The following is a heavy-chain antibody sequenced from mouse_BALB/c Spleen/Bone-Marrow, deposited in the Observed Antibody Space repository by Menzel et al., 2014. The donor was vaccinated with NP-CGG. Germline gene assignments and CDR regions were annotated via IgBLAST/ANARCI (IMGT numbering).Heavy chain of an antibody. V-gene: IGHV7-3*02. CDR1: GFTFTDYY. D-gene: IGHD2-1*01. Sequence: EVQVVESGGGLVQPGGSLRLSCATSGFTFTDYYMSWVRQPLGKALEWLGFIRNKANGYTTEYSASVKGRFTISRDNSQSILYLQMNTLRAEDSATYYCARDYGNYVRFAYWGQGTLVTVSA. J-gene: IGHJ3*01. CDR2: IRNKANGYTT. CDR3: ARDYGNYVRFAY.